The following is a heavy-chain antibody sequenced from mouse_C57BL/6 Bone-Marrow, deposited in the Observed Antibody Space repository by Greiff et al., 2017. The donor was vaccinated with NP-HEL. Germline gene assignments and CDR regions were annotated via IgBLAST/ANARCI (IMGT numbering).Heavy chain of an antibody. CDR1: GYAFTNYL. CDR2: INPGSGGT. Sequence: QVQLQQSGAELVRPGTSVKVSCKASGYAFTNYLIEWVKQRPGQGLEWIGVINPGSGGTNYNEKFKGKATLTADKSSSTAYMQLRNLTSEDSAVYFCARGGIYYDYAWFAYWGQGTLVTVSA. J-gene: IGHJ3*01. V-gene: IGHV1-54*01. CDR3: ARGGIYYDYAWFAY. D-gene: IGHD2-4*01.